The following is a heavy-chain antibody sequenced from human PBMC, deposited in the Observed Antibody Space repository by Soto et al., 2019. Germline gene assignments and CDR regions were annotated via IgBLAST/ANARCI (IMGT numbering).Heavy chain of an antibody. V-gene: IGHV1-69*01. J-gene: IGHJ4*02. CDR2: IIASFGTA. CDR3: ARDRGAV. D-gene: IGHD3-10*01. Sequence: QVQLVQSGAEVKKPGSSVKVSCKASAGTFSSYAINWVRQAPGQGLEWMGGIIASFGTADYAQKFQGRVTITADESTSTAYMELRSPRSEDTAVYYCARDRGAVWGQGTLVTVSS. CDR1: AGTFSSYA.